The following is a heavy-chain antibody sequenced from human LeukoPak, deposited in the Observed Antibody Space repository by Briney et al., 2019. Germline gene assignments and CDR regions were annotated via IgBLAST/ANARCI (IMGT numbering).Heavy chain of an antibody. CDR1: GYTFTSYG. CDR2: ISAYNGNT. CDR3: ARAPIQLWLIWVDY. D-gene: IGHD5-18*01. Sequence: GASVKVSCKASGYTFTSYGISWVRQAPGQGLEWMGWISAYNGNTNYAQKLQGRVTMTTDTSTSTAYMELRSLRSDDTAVYYCARAPIQLWLIWVDYWGQGTLVTVSS. V-gene: IGHV1-18*01. J-gene: IGHJ4*02.